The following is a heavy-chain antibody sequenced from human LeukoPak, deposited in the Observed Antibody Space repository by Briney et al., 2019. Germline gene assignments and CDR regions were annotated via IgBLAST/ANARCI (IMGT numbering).Heavy chain of an antibody. V-gene: IGHV4-59*08. CDR3: ARGDVAVAGRYYYYYGMDV. Sequence: PSETLSLTCTVSGGSISSYYWSWIRQPPGKGLEWIGYIYYSGSTNYNPSLKSRVTISVDTSKNQFSLKLSSVTAADTAVYYCARGDVAVAGRYYYYYGMDVWGQGTTVTVSS. CDR2: IYYSGST. J-gene: IGHJ6*02. CDR1: GGSISSYY. D-gene: IGHD6-19*01.